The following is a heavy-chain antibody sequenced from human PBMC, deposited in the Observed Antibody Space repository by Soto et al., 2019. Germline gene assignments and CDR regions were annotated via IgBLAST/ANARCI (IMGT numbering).Heavy chain of an antibody. CDR3: ARRHSSSAGAYYYYYGMDV. V-gene: IGHV4-39*01. J-gene: IGHJ6*02. CDR2: IYYSGST. Sequence: PSETLSLACTVSGGSISSSSYYWGWIRQPPGKGLEWIGSIYYSGSTYYNPSLKSRVTISVDTSKNQFSLKLSSVTAADTAVYYCARRHSSSAGAYYYYYGMDVWGQGTTVTVSS. CDR1: GGSISSSSYY. D-gene: IGHD6-6*01.